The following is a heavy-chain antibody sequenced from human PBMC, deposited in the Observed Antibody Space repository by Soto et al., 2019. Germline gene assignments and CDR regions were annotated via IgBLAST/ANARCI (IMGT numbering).Heavy chain of an antibody. J-gene: IGHJ6*02. Sequence: PSETLSLTCAVSGDSISNSKWWTWVRQTPGKGLEWIGKIDHNGITNYNPSLERRVTILKDNSKNQLSLKLSSVTGADSAVYYCVRLNRDYYHYGMDVWGQGAQVTVSS. V-gene: IGHV4-4*02. CDR3: VRLNRDYYHYGMDV. CDR1: GDSISNSKW. CDR2: IDHNGIT.